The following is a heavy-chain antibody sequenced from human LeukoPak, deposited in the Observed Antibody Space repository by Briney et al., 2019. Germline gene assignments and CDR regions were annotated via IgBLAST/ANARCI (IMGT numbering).Heavy chain of an antibody. CDR1: GFTVSSNY. CDR3: ARECPNCSSPDY. V-gene: IGHV3-53*05. Sequence: PGGSLRLSCAASGFTVSSNYMSWVRQAPGKGLEWVSVIYSGGSTYYADSVKGRFTISRDNSKNTLYLQMNSLRSEDTAVYYCARECPNCSSPDYWGQGTLVTVSS. J-gene: IGHJ4*02. CDR2: IYSGGST. D-gene: IGHD2-2*01.